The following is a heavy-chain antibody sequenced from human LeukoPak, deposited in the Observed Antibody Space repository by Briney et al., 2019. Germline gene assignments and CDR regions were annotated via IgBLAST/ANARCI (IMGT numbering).Heavy chain of an antibody. CDR2: IRYDGSNK. CDR1: GFTFSSYG. Sequence: PGGSLRLSCAASGFTFSSYGMHWVRQAPGKGLEWVAFIRYDGSNKYYADSVRGRFTISRDNSKNTLYLQMNSLRAEDTAVYYCAEDRRIAAAGTPYYFDYWXQGNLVTVSS. D-gene: IGHD6-13*01. CDR3: AEDRRIAAAGTPYYFDY. J-gene: IGHJ4*02. V-gene: IGHV3-30*02.